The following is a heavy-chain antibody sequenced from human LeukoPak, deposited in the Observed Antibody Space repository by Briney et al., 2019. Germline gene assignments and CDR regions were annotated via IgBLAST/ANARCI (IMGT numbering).Heavy chain of an antibody. Sequence: GSLRLSCAASGFTLSSYWMHWVRQAPGKGLVWVSRINSDGSSTSYADSVKGRFTISRDNAKNTLYLQMNSLRAEDTAVYYCAGGKRGYSYGFDYWGQGTLVTVSS. CDR3: AGGKRGYSYGFDY. D-gene: IGHD5-18*01. CDR2: INSDGSST. V-gene: IGHV3-74*01. CDR1: GFTLSSYW. J-gene: IGHJ4*02.